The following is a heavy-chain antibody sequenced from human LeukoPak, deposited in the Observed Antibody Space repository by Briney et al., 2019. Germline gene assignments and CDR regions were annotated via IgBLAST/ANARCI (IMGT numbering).Heavy chain of an antibody. Sequence: GRSLRLSCAASGFTFSSHGMHWVRQAPGKGLEWVAVIWYDGSNKYYADSVKGRFTISRDNSKNTLYLQVNSLRAEDTAVYYCARDSGYSSSWYFSYYYYMDVWGKGTTVTVSS. CDR1: GFTFSSHG. J-gene: IGHJ6*03. CDR2: IWYDGSNK. CDR3: ARDSGYSSSWYFSYYYYMDV. V-gene: IGHV3-33*01. D-gene: IGHD6-13*01.